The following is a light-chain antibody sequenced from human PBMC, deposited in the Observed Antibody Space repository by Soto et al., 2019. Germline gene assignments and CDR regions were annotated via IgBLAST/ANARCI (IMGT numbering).Light chain of an antibody. CDR3: SSYTSSSTPYV. CDR1: SSDVGGYNY. CDR2: EVS. V-gene: IGLV2-14*01. Sequence: QSVLTQPASVSGSPGQSITISCTGTSSDVGGYNYVSWYQQHPGKAPKLMIYEVSNRPSGVSNRFSGSKSGNKASLTISGLQAEHEADYYCSSYTSSSTPYVFGTGTKVTVL. J-gene: IGLJ1*01.